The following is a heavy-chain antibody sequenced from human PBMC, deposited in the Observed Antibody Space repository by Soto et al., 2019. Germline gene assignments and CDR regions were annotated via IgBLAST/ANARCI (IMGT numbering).Heavy chain of an antibody. Sequence: SETLSLTCTVSGGSISSYYWSWIRRPPGKGLEWIGYIYYSGSTNYNPSLKSRVTISVDTSKNQFSLKLSSVTAADTAVYYCARGGYTYYDFWSGRSLDVWGQGTTVTVSS. D-gene: IGHD3-3*01. CDR1: GGSISSYY. CDR2: IYYSGST. V-gene: IGHV4-59*01. J-gene: IGHJ6*02. CDR3: ARGGYTYYDFWSGRSLDV.